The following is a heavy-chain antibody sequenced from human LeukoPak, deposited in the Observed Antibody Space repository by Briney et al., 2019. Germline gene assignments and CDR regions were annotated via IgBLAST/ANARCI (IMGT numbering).Heavy chain of an antibody. Sequence: GGSLRLSCAASGFTFSSYAMSWVRQAPGKGLEWVSAISGSGGSTYYADSVKGRFTISRDKSKNTLYLQMNSLRAEDTAVYYCAKGSSSFLHFDYWGQGTLVTVSS. CDR1: GFTFSSYA. V-gene: IGHV3-23*01. D-gene: IGHD6-6*01. CDR2: ISGSGGST. J-gene: IGHJ4*02. CDR3: AKGSSSFLHFDY.